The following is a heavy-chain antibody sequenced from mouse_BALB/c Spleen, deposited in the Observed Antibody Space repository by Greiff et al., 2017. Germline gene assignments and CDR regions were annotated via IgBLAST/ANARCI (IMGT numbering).Heavy chain of an antibody. V-gene: IGHV1-14*01. CDR2: INPYNDGT. Sequence: VQLKESGPELIKPGASVKMSCKASGYTFTSYVMHWVKQKPGQGLEWIGYINPYNDGTKYNEKFKGKATLTSDKSSSTAYMELSSLTSEDSAVYYCARNYGNYWYFDVWGAGTTVTVSS. CDR3: ARNYGNYWYFDV. J-gene: IGHJ1*01. CDR1: GYTFTSYV. D-gene: IGHD2-1*01.